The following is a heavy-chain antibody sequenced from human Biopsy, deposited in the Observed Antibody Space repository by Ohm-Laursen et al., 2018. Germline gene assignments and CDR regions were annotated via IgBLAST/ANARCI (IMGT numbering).Heavy chain of an antibody. J-gene: IGHJ5*02. D-gene: IGHD3-22*01. CDR2: IFYRGST. CDR3: AGDYDTSGYYYVS. CDR1: GVSVSNNNYY. V-gene: IGHV4-39*01. Sequence: SETLSLTCAVSGVSVSNNNYYWGWIRQPPGKGLEWIGSIFYRGSTHYKPSLKSRVNISVDTSKNQFSLKLNSVTAADTAVYYCAGDYDTSGYYYVSWGQGTLVTVSS.